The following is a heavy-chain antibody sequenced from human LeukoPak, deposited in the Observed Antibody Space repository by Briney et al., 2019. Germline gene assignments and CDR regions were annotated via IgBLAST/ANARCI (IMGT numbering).Heavy chain of an antibody. CDR2: INPSGGST. CDR3: ARAFNRPVYDSRGYYPLDI. Sequence: ASVKVSCKASGYTFTSYYMHWVRQAPGQGLEWMGIINPSGGSTSYAQKFQGRVTMTRDTSTSTVYMELSSLRSEDTAVYYCARAFNRPVYDSRGYYPLDIWGQGTMVTVSS. CDR1: GYTFTSYY. D-gene: IGHD3-22*01. J-gene: IGHJ3*02. V-gene: IGHV1-46*01.